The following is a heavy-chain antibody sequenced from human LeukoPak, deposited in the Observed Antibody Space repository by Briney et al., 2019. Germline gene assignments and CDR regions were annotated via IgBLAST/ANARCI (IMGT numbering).Heavy chain of an antibody. J-gene: IGHJ5*02. CDR3: AKAPGAPSNWFDP. CDR2: ISSSGSTI. D-gene: IGHD3-10*01. CDR1: GFTFSDYY. Sequence: GGSLRLSCAASGFTFSDYYMSWIRQAPGKGLEWVSYISSSGSTIYYADSVKGRFTISRDNAKNSLYLEMNSLRAEDTAVYYCAKAPGAPSNWFDPWGQGTLVTVSS. V-gene: IGHV3-11*01.